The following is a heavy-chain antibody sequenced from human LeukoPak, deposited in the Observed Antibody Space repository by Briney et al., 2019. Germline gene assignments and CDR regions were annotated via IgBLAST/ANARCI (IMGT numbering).Heavy chain of an antibody. D-gene: IGHD2-15*01. CDR1: GGSISSGSYY. J-gene: IGHJ4*02. CDR2: IYTSGST. Sequence: PSETLSLTCTVSGGSISSGSYYWSWIRQPAGKGLEWIGRIYTSGSTNYNPSLKSRVTISVDTSKNQFSLKLSSVTAADTAVYYCATGGPTLFDYWGQGTLVTVSS. CDR3: ATGGPTLFDY. V-gene: IGHV4-61*02.